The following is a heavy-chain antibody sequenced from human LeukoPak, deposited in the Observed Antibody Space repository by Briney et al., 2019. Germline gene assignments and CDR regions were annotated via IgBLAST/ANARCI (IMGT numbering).Heavy chain of an antibody. CDR3: VREDGWHCGRGGWPLDWFDP. D-gene: IGHD6-19*01. Sequence: GGSLRLSCAASGFTFSSYSMSWVRQAPGKGLEWLSYISTSSSTSIYADSVKGRFSISRDNAKNSLYLHMNSLRAEDTALYYCVREDGWHCGRGGWPLDWFDPWGQGTLVTVSS. CDR1: GFTFSSYS. J-gene: IGHJ5*02. V-gene: IGHV3-48*01. CDR2: ISTSSSTS.